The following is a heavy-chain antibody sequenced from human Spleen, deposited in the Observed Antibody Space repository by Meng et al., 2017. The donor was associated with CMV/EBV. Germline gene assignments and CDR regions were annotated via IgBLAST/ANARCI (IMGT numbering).Heavy chain of an antibody. V-gene: IGHV1-69*01. Sequence: SRCAFSILSLTWVRKAPGQGLVVLGGIGPLFGTANYAQRFQGRGTITADESTMTVYRELSSLRSEDTAVYYCARDRDDYTTYPNCFDPWGQGTLVTVSS. J-gene: IGHJ5*02. D-gene: IGHD5-24*01. CDR1: RCAFSILS. CDR2: IGPLFGTA. CDR3: ARDRDDYTTYPNCFDP.